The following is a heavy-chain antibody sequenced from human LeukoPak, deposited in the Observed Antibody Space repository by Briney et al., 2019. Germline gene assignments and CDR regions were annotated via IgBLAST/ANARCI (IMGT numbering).Heavy chain of an antibody. CDR3: ASPSSSWNYYYGMDV. J-gene: IGHJ6*04. V-gene: IGHV1-46*01. D-gene: IGHD6-13*01. Sequence: PPASVKVSCKASGYTFTSYYMHWVRQAPGQGLGWMRIINPSGGSTSYAQKFQGRVTMTRDTSTSTVYMELSSLRSEDTAVYYCASPSSSWNYYYGMDVWGKGTTVTVSS. CDR1: GYTFTSYY. CDR2: INPSGGST.